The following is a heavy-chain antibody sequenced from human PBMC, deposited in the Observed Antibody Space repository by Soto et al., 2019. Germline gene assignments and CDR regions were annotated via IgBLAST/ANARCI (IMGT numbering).Heavy chain of an antibody. CDR3: ARMNYDFWSGHQAYYYYYYMDV. Sequence: GGSLKLSCAASGFTFSDYYMRWLRQTPAKGLERDSYISSSGSTIYYADSVKGRFTISRDNAKNSLYLQMNSLRAEDTAVYYCARMNYDFWSGHQAYYYYYYMDVWGKGTTVTVSS. CDR1: GFTFSDYY. D-gene: IGHD3-3*01. J-gene: IGHJ6*03. CDR2: ISSSGSTI. V-gene: IGHV3-11*01.